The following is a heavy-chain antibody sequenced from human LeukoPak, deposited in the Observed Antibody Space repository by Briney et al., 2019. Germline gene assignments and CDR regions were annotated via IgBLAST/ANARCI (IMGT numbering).Heavy chain of an antibody. Sequence: GGSLRLSCAASGFTFSSYAMSWVRQAPGKGLEWVSAISGSGGSTYYADSVKGRFTISRDNSKNTLYLQMNSLRAEDTAVYYCAKDLGSSWYYSNWFDPWGQGTLVTVSS. CDR1: GFTFSSYA. V-gene: IGHV3-23*01. CDR2: ISGSGGST. D-gene: IGHD6-13*01. J-gene: IGHJ5*02. CDR3: AKDLGSSWYYSNWFDP.